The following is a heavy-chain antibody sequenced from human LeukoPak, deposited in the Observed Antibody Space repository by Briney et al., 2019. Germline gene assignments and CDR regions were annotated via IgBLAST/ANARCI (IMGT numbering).Heavy chain of an antibody. CDR3: AREETAGYYFDY. J-gene: IGHJ4*02. CDR1: GDSASSNSAA. V-gene: IGHV6-1*01. Sequence: SQTLSLTCAISGDSASSNSAAWSWIRQSPSRGLEWLGRAYYRSKWYNNYAVSVKSRITINPDTSKNQLSLQLNSVTPEDTAVYYCAREETAGYYFDYWGQGTLVTVSS. D-gene: IGHD6-13*01. CDR2: AYYRSKWYN.